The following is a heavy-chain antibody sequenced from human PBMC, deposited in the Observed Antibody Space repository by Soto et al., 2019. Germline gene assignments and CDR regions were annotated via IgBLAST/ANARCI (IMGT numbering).Heavy chain of an antibody. D-gene: IGHD6-19*01. CDR3: ARDPSLAVALQTHFDD. CDR1: GFTFDSYS. V-gene: IGHV3-48*02. CDR2: ISSSSSTI. Sequence: EVQLVESGGGLVQPGGSLRLSCAASGFTFDSYSMNWVRQAPGKGLEWVSYISSSSSTIYYTDSVKGRFTISRDNAKNSLYLQMNSLRDEDTAVYYCARDPSLAVALQTHFDDWGQGTLVTVSS. J-gene: IGHJ4*02.